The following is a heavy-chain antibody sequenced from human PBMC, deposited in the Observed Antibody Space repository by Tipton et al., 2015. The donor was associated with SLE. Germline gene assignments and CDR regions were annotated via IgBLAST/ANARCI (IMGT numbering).Heavy chain of an antibody. J-gene: IGHJ3*02. V-gene: IGHV3-53*01. D-gene: IGHD3-10*01. Sequence: SLRLSCAASGFTVSSNYMSWVRQAPGKGLEWVSVIYSGGSTYYADSVKGRFTISRDNSKNTLYLQINSLRAEDTAVYYCARRMVQRGAFDIWGQGTMVTVSS. CDR2: IYSGGST. CDR3: ARRMVQRGAFDI. CDR1: GFTVSSNY.